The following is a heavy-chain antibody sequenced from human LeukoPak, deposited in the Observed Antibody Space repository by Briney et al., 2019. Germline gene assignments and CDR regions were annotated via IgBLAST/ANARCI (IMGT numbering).Heavy chain of an antibody. CDR1: GFTFSRYT. J-gene: IGHJ4*02. V-gene: IGHV3-21*01. CDR3: ARDVEWEPDSPNY. D-gene: IGHD1-26*01. CDR2: ISSSSSYI. Sequence: GGSLRLSCAVSGFTFSRYTMNWVRQAPGKGLEWVSSISSSSSYIYYADSVKGRFTISRDNAKNSLYLQMNSLRAEDTAVYYCARDVEWEPDSPNYWGQGTLVTVSS.